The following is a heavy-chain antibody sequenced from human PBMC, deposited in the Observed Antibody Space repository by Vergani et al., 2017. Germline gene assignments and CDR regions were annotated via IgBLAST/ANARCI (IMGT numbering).Heavy chain of an antibody. CDR3: AREGVPDAFDI. D-gene: IGHD4/OR15-4a*01. J-gene: IGHJ3*02. Sequence: EVQLVESGGGLVQPGGSLRLSCAASGFTFSSSSMHWVRQAPGKGLEWVSAIRSADTNTYYADSVEGRFAISSDNAKTSLYLQMNSLRVEDTAVYYCAREGVPDAFDIWGQGTMVTVSS. CDR1: GFTFSSSS. CDR2: IRSADTNT. V-gene: IGHV3-48*01.